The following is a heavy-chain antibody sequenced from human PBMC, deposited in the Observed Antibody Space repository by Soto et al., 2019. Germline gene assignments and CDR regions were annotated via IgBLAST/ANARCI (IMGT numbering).Heavy chain of an antibody. CDR2: IIPIFGTA. J-gene: IGHJ3*02. CDR3: ASAGLVVGGNAFDI. CDR1: GGTFSSYA. V-gene: IGHV1-69*01. D-gene: IGHD2-15*01. Sequence: QVQLVQSGAEVKKPGSSVKVSCKASGGTFSSYAISWVRQAPGQGLEWMGGIIPIFGTANYSQKFQGRVTITADESRRTAYMERISLRSEDTAVYYGASAGLVVGGNAFDISSQVTMVTVAS.